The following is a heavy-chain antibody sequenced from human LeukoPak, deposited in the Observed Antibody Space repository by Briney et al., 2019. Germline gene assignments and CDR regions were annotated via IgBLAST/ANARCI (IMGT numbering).Heavy chain of an antibody. CDR3: AKDRSGWYRDDY. CDR2: ISGSGGST. V-gene: IGHV3-23*01. CDR1: GFTFSSYA. Sequence: GGSLRLSCAASGFTFSSYAMSWVRQAPGKGLEWVSAISGSGGSTYYADSVRGRFTISRGNSKNTLYLQMNSLRAEDTAVYYCAKDRSGWYRDDYWGQGTLVTVSS. J-gene: IGHJ4*02. D-gene: IGHD6-19*01.